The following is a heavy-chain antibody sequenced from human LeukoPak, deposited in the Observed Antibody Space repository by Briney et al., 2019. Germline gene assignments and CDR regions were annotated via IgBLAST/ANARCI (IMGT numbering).Heavy chain of an antibody. CDR3: AVISSVVRALTGEY. V-gene: IGHV1-3*01. CDR2: INAGNGNT. D-gene: IGHD3-10*01. CDR1: GYTFTKYA. Sequence: ASVKVSFKASGYTFTKYAIHWVRQAPGQRGEGIGWINAGNGNTKYSQKVQGRVTITSDTSASTAYMELSSLRSEDTAVYYCAVISSVVRALTGEYWGQGTQVTVSS. J-gene: IGHJ4*02.